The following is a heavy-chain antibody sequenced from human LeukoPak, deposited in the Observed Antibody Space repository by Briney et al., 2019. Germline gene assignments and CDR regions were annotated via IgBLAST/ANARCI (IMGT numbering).Heavy chain of an antibody. CDR2: ISSNGGST. CDR1: GFTFSSYA. V-gene: IGHV3-64*01. J-gene: IGHJ4*02. D-gene: IGHD2-15*01. Sequence: GGSLRLSCAASGFTFSSYAMPWVRQAPGKGLEYVSAISSNGGSTYYANSVKGRFTISRDNSKNTLYLQMGSLRAEDMAVYYCARGAYCSGGSCYFDYWGQGTLVTVSS. CDR3: ARGAYCSGGSCYFDY.